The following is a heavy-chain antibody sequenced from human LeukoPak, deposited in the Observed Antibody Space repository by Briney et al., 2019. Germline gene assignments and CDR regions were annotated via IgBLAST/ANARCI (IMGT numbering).Heavy chain of an antibody. J-gene: IGHJ5*02. CDR1: GFSSSEYY. CDR3: ARSGGTYGWFDP. CDR2: ISSGSSYT. Sequence: GGSLRLSCAASGFSSSEYYMSWIRQAPGKGLEWVSCISSGSSYTNYTDSMKGRFTISRDNAKRSLYLQMNSLTAEDTAVYYCARSGGTYGWFDPWGQGTLVTVSS. V-gene: IGHV3-11*03. D-gene: IGHD1-26*01.